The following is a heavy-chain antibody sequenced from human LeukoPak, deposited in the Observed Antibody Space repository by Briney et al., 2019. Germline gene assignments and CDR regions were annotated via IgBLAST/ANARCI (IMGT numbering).Heavy chain of an antibody. J-gene: IGHJ4*02. CDR3: ASLISVAGRQDY. CDR2: IKKDGSEK. Sequence: GGSLRLSCAASGFTFSSYWMSWVRQAPGKGLEWVANIKKDGSEKYYVDSVKGRFTISRDNAKNSLYLQMNSLRAEDTAVFYCASLISVAGRQDYWGQGTLVTVSS. D-gene: IGHD6-19*01. CDR1: GFTFSSYW. V-gene: IGHV3-7*01.